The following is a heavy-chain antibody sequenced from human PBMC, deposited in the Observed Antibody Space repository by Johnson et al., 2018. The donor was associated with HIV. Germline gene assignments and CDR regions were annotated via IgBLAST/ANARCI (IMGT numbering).Heavy chain of an antibody. CDR3: AREGDYYDSSGYWAAFDF. CDR2: ISYDGSNR. Sequence: QVQLVESGGGLVQPGGSLRLSCAASGFTFSSYAMHWVRQAPGKGLEWVAVISYDGSNRFYADSVTGRFIISRDNSKNTLYLQMNSLRADDTAVYYCAREGDYYDSSGYWAAFDFWGQGTMVTVSS. J-gene: IGHJ3*01. D-gene: IGHD3-22*01. V-gene: IGHV3-30-3*01. CDR1: GFTFSSYA.